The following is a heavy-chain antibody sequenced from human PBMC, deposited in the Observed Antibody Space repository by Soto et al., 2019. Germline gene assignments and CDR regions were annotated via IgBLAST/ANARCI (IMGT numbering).Heavy chain of an antibody. CDR3: AGQTRLIRAEAFDI. D-gene: IGHD3-10*01. CDR2: INHSGST. CDR1: GGSFSGYY. J-gene: IGHJ3*02. Sequence: TSETLSLTCAVYGGSFSGYYWSWIRQPPGKGLEWIGEINHSGSTNYNPSLKSRVTISVDTSKNQFSLKLSSVTAADTAVYYCAGQTRLIRAEAFDIWGQGKMVTVSS. V-gene: IGHV4-34*01.